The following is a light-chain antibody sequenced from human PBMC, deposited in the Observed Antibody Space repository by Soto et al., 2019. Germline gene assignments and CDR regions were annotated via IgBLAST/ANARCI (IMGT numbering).Light chain of an antibody. Sequence: QSALTQPPSASGTPGQRVTISCSGSSSNIGSNYVYWYQQLPGTAPKRLIYSNNQRPSGVPDRFSGSKSGTSASLAISGLRSEDEADYYCAAWDDSLSGPVFGGGTKLTVL. J-gene: IGLJ3*02. CDR2: SNN. CDR1: SSNIGSNY. CDR3: AAWDDSLSGPV. V-gene: IGLV1-47*02.